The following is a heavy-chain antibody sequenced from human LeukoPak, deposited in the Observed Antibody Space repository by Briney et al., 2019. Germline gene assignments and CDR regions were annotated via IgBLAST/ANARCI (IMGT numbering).Heavy chain of an antibody. Sequence: ASVKVSCKASGYTFTSYYMHWVRQAPGQGLEWVGIINPSGGATTYAQKFQGRVTMTRDVSTSTVYMELSSLRSEDTAIYYCARAIAARLFDFWGQGTLVTVSS. CDR2: INPSGGAT. CDR3: ARAIAARLFDF. D-gene: IGHD6-6*01. J-gene: IGHJ4*02. CDR1: GYTFTSYY. V-gene: IGHV1-46*01.